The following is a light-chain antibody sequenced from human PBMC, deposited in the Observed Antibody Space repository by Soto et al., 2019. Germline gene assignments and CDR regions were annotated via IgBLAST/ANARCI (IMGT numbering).Light chain of an antibody. CDR3: LQDYDFPYT. J-gene: IGKJ2*01. Sequence: AIQMTQSPPSLSAYVGDRVIITFRSSQDIRVDVGWLQQRPGHAPNLLIYAASTLHTGVPSTFTGSGSGTDFTLTINDLQTEDVATYFCLQDYDFPYTFGQGTKVDIK. CDR1: QDIRVD. CDR2: AAS. V-gene: IGKV1-6*01.